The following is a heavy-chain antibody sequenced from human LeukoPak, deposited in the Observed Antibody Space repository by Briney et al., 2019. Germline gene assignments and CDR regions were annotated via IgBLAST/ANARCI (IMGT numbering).Heavy chain of an antibody. CDR3: ARSPASGYYDSSGPYTGGYFDY. D-gene: IGHD3-22*01. CDR1: GYTSTSYY. CDR2: INPSGGST. J-gene: IGHJ4*02. Sequence: ASVKVSCKASGYTSTSYYMHWVRQAPGQGLEWMGIINPSGGSTSYAQKLQGRVTMTTDTSTSTAYMELRSLRSDDTAVYYCARSPASGYYDSSGPYTGGYFDYWGQGTLVTVSS. V-gene: IGHV1-46*01.